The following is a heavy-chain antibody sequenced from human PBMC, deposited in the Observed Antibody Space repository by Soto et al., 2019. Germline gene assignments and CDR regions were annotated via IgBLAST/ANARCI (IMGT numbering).Heavy chain of an antibody. CDR2: INHSGST. Sequence: SETLSLTCAVYGGSFSGYYWSWIRQPPGKGLEWIGEINHSGSTNYNPSLKSRVTISVDTSKNQFSLKLSSVTAADTAVYYCATNVKLGRNYWGQGTLVTVSS. J-gene: IGHJ4*02. D-gene: IGHD7-27*01. V-gene: IGHV4-34*01. CDR1: GGSFSGYY. CDR3: ATNVKLGRNY.